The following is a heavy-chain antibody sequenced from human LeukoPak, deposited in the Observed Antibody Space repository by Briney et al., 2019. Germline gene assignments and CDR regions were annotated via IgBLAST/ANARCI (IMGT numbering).Heavy chain of an antibody. D-gene: IGHD3-10*02. J-gene: IGHJ6*04. CDR3: AELGITMIGGV. CDR1: GFTFDDYG. CDR2: INWNGGST. Sequence: RGSLRLSCAASGFTFDDYGMSWVRPAPRKGLEWVSGINWNGGSTGYADSVKGRFTISRDNAKNSLYLQMNSLRAEDTAVYYCAELGITMIGGVWGKGTTVTISS. V-gene: IGHV3-20*04.